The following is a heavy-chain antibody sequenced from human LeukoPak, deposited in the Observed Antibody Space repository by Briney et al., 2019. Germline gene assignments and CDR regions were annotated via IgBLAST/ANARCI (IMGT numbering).Heavy chain of an antibody. V-gene: IGHV4-38-2*02. Sequence: SETLSLTCTVSGGSISSYYWGWIRQPPGKGLEWIGSIYHSGSTYYNPSLKSRVTISVDTSKNQFSLKLSSVTAADTAVYYCASYYGGNSLFDYWGQGTLVTVSS. CDR3: ASYYGGNSLFDY. J-gene: IGHJ4*02. D-gene: IGHD4-23*01. CDR1: GGSISSYY. CDR2: IYHSGST.